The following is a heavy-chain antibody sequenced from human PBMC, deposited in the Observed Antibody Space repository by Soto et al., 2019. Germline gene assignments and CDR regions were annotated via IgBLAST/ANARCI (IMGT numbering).Heavy chain of an antibody. Sequence: GGSLRLSCAASGFTFSSYGMHWVRQAPGKGLEWVAVISYDGSNKYYADSVKGRFTISRDNSKNTLYLQMNSLRAEDTAVYYCANWGWLQLMSYYYYGMDVWGQGTTVTVSS. CDR2: ISYDGSNK. V-gene: IGHV3-30*18. J-gene: IGHJ6*02. CDR1: GFTFSSYG. CDR3: ANWGWLQLMSYYYYGMDV. D-gene: IGHD5-12*01.